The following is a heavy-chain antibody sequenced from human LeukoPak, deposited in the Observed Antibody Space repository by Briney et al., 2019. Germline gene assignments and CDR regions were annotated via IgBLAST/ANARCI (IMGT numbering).Heavy chain of an antibody. CDR2: IFYSGST. CDR3: ARRYCSGGSCHFDY. Sequence: SETLSLTCTVSGGSIRSYYWSWIRQPPGKGLEWMGYIFYSGSTDSNPSLKSRVTISVDTYKNQFSLKLSSVTAADTAVYYCARRYCSGGSCHFDYWGQGTLVTVSS. J-gene: IGHJ4*02. CDR1: GGSIRSYY. D-gene: IGHD2-15*01. V-gene: IGHV4-59*08.